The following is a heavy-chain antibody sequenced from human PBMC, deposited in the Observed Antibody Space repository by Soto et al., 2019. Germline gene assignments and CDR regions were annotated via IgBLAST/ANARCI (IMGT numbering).Heavy chain of an antibody. J-gene: IGHJ4*02. D-gene: IGHD3-22*01. CDR3: TTDPVTMIVVVPSSG. CDR2: IKSKTDGGTT. V-gene: IGHV3-15*07. Sequence: SGFTFSNACMNWVRQAPGKGLEWVGRIKSKTDGGTTDYAAPVKGRFTISRDDSKNTLYLQMNSLKTEDTAVYYCTTDPVTMIVVVPSSGWGQGTLVTVS. CDR1: GFTFSNAC.